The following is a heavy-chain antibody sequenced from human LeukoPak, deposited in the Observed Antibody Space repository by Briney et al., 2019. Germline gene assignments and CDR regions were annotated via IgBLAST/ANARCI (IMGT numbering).Heavy chain of an antibody. CDR2: IKQDGSEK. CDR1: GFTFSSYW. Sequence: QPGGSLRLSCAASGFTFSSYWMSWVRQAPGKGLEWVANIKQDGSEKYYVDSVKGRFTISRDNAKNSLYLQMNSLRAEDTAVYYCARDGIYDYVWGSYRLRAPYFDYWGQGTLVTVSS. CDR3: ARDGIYDYVWGSYRLRAPYFDY. J-gene: IGHJ4*02. V-gene: IGHV3-7*01. D-gene: IGHD3-16*02.